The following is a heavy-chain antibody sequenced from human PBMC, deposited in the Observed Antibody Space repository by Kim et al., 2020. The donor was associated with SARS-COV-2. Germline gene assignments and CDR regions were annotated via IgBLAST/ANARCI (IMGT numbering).Heavy chain of an antibody. CDR3: ARGPRIGILLWFGESPTWDGMDV. J-gene: IGHJ6*02. CDR2: MNPNSGNT. CDR1: GYTFTSYD. V-gene: IGHV1-8*01. D-gene: IGHD3-10*01. Sequence: ASVKVSCKASGYTFTSYDINWVRQATGQGLEWMGWMNPNSGNTGYAQKFQGRVTMTRNTSISTAYMELSSLGSEDTAVYYCARGPRIGILLWFGESPTWDGMDVWGQGTTVTVSS.